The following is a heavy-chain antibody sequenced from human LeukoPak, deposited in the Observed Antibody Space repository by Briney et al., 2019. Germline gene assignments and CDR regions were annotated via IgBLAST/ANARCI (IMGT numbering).Heavy chain of an antibody. V-gene: IGHV3-15*01. D-gene: IGHD2-2*02. J-gene: IGHJ4*02. CDR2: IKSKTDGGTT. Sequence: GGSLRLSCAASGFTFSNAWMSWVRQAPGKGLEWVGRIKSKTDGGTTGYAAPVKGRFTISRDDSKNTLYLQMNSLKTEDTAVYYCTTNTYCSSTGCYTDSQRNLYYFDYWGQGTLVTVSS. CDR1: GFTFSNAW. CDR3: TTNTYCSSTGCYTDSQRNLYYFDY.